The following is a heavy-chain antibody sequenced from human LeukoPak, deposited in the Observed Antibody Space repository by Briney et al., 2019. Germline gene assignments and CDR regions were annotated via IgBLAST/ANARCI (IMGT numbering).Heavy chain of an antibody. CDR1: GGTFSSYA. D-gene: IGHD3-3*01. J-gene: IGHJ5*02. V-gene: IGHV1-69*04. CDR2: IIPILGIA. CDR3: ASLTPPFGVVNWFDP. Sequence: SVKVSCKASGGTFSSYAISWVRQAPGQGLEWMGRIIPILGIANYAQKFQGRVTITADKSTSTAYMELSSLRSEDTAVYYCASLTPPFGVVNWFDPWGQGTLVTVSS.